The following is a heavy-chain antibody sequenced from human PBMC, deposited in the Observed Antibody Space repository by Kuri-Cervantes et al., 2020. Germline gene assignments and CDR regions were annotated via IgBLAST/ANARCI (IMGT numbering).Heavy chain of an antibody. J-gene: IGHJ3*02. CDR3: AKFPNNWADAFDI. V-gene: IGHV3-33*06. Sequence: GGSLRLSCAASGFTFSSYGMHWVRQAPGKGLEWVAVIWYDGSNKYYADSVKGRFTISRDNSKNTLYLQMNSLRAEGTAVYYCAKFPNNWADAFDIWGQGTMVTVSS. CDR1: GFTFSSYG. D-gene: IGHD1-20*01. CDR2: IWYDGSNK.